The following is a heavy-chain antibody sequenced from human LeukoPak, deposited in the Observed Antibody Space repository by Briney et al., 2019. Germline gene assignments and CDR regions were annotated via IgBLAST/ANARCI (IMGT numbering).Heavy chain of an antibody. J-gene: IGHJ4*02. V-gene: IGHV3-21*01. CDR2: ISSRSSYI. D-gene: IGHD5-12*01. CDR3: ARDLAKDGATIGIDY. CDR1: GFTFSSYS. Sequence: GGSLRLSCVASGFTFSSYSMNWVRQAPGKGLEWVSFISSRSSYIYYADSVRGRFTISRDNAKNLLYLQMNSLRAEDTAVYYCARDLAKDGATIGIDYWGQGTLVTVTS.